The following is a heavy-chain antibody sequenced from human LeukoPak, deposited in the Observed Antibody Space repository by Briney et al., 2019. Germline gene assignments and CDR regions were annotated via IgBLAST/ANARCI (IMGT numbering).Heavy chain of an antibody. V-gene: IGHV3-23*01. CDR2: ISGSGGST. J-gene: IGHJ4*02. CDR1: GFTFSSYA. D-gene: IGHD2-15*01. Sequence: GGSLRLSCAASGFTFSSYAMSWVRQAPGKGPEWVSAISGSGGSTYYADSVKGRFTISRDNSKNTLYLQMNSLRAEDTAVYYCARGGGYYPIDYWGQGTLVTVSS. CDR3: ARGGGYYPIDY.